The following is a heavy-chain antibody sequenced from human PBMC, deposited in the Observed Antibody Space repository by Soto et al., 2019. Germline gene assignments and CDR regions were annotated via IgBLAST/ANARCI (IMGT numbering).Heavy chain of an antibody. CDR1: GGTFSSYT. CDR2: IIPILGIA. D-gene: IGHD2-15*01. J-gene: IGHJ4*02. Sequence: QVQLVQSGAEVKKPGSSVKVSCKASGGTFSSYTISWVRQAPGQGLEWMGRIIPILGIANYEQKFQGRVTSTAKKSTNTAYTELSSLRSEDTAVYYCAITDCSSSSCYLNFDGWGQGTLVTVSS. V-gene: IGHV1-69*02. CDR3: AITDCSSSSCYLNFDG.